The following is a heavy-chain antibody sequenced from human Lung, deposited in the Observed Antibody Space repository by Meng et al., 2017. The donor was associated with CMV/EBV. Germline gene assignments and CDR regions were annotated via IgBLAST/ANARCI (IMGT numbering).Heavy chain of an antibody. J-gene: IGHJ5*02. V-gene: IGHV4-31*02. D-gene: IGHD2-2*01. CDR2: IDDSEST. CDR1: ISSGVDY. CDR3: ARGLRVVVPAPLAWFNP. Sequence: ISSGVDYWSWVRQLTGKGLEWIGYIDDSESTYYNPSLKGRVTMSIDTSKNQFSLRLTSVTVADTAVYYCARGLRVVVPAPLAWFNPWGQGILVTVSS.